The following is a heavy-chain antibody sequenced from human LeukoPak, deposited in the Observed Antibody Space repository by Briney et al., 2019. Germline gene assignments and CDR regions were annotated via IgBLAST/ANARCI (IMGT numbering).Heavy chain of an antibody. V-gene: IGHV3-21*01. Sequence: GGSLRLSCAGSGFTFSSYSMNWVRQAPGKGLEWVSSISSSSSYIYYADSVKGRFTISRDNAKNSLYLQMNSLRAEDTAVYYCARGTKGSSSWYFDCWGQGTLVTVSS. CDR2: ISSSSSYI. J-gene: IGHJ4*02. CDR3: ARGTKGSSSWYFDC. CDR1: GFTFSSYS. D-gene: IGHD6-6*01.